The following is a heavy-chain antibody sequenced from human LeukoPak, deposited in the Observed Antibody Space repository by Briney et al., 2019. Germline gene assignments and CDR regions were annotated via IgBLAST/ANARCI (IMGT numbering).Heavy chain of an antibody. V-gene: IGHV1-2*02. D-gene: IGHD1-1*01. CDR3: GAVLDLGDAFDI. J-gene: IGHJ3*02. CDR2: INPNSGGT. CDR1: GYTFTGYY. Sequence: AASVKVSCKASGYTFTGYYMHWVPQAPGQGLEWMGWINPNSGGTNYAQKFQGRVTMTRDTSISTAYMELSRLRSDDTAVYYCGAVLDLGDAFDIWGQGTMVTVSS.